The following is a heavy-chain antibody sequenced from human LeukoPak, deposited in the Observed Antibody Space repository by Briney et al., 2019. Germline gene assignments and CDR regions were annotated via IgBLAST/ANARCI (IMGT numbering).Heavy chain of an antibody. J-gene: IGHJ6*02. V-gene: IGHV3-30*03. CDR2: ISYDGSNK. Sequence: PGRSLRLSCAASGFTFSSYGMHWVRQAPGKGLEWVAVISYDGSNKYYADSVKGRFTISRDNSKNTLYLQMNSLRAEDTAVYYCARDNGDHSIYYGMDVWGQGTTVTVSS. D-gene: IGHD4-17*01. CDR3: ARDNGDHSIYYGMDV. CDR1: GFTFSSYG.